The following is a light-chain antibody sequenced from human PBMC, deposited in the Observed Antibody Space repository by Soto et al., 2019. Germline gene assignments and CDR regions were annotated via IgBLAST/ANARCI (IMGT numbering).Light chain of an antibody. CDR3: SSDAGSSNV. J-gene: IGLJ1*01. V-gene: IGLV2-8*01. CDR1: SSDVGGYNY. CDR2: EVS. Sequence: QSALTQPPSASGSPGQSVTISCTGTSSDVGGYNYVSWYQQHPGKAPKLMIYEVSKRPSGVPDRFSGSKSGNTASLTVSGLQAEDEADYYCSSDAGSSNVFGTGSKVTVL.